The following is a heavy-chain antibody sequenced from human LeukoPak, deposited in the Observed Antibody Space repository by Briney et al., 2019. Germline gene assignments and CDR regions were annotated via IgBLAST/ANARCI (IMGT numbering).Heavy chain of an antibody. CDR1: GCTFITYS. D-gene: IGHD5-24*01. CDR3: ASCRDGYNWLDY. CDR2: ISSSSSYI. V-gene: IGHV3-21*01. J-gene: IGHJ4*02. Sequence: PGGSLRLSCAASGCTFITYSMNWVRQAPGKGLEWVSSISSSSSYIYYADSVKGRFTISRDNAKNSLYLQMNSLRAEDTAVYYCASCRDGYNWLDYWGQGTLVTVSS.